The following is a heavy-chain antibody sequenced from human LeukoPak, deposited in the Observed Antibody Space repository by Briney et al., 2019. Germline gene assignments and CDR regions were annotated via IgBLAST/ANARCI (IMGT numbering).Heavy chain of an antibody. CDR2: IYYSGST. V-gene: IGHV4-38-2*02. Sequence: SETLSLTCTVSGYSISSGYYWGWIRQPPGKGLEWIGSIYYSGSTYYNPSLKSRVTISVDTSKNQFSLKLSSVTAADTAVYYCARKLGHYYDSSGQGGYFDYWGQGTLVTVSS. D-gene: IGHD3-22*01. CDR3: ARKLGHYYDSSGQGGYFDY. CDR1: GYSISSGYY. J-gene: IGHJ4*02.